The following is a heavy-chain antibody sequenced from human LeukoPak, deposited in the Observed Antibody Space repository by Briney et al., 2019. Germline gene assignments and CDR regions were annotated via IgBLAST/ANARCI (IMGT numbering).Heavy chain of an antibody. CDR3: APTYSYTGGGYDY. CDR2: VSYWAHT. V-gene: IGHV4-39*01. J-gene: IGHJ4*02. Sequence: PETLSLTCTVSVGSISGSNSHSGSTRQPPGEWLEWTGRVSYWAHTYDNPSLESRVTISVDTFKNQCSLKVSSANAAVTALYYRAPTYSYTGGGYDYWGQGTLVTVSS. D-gene: IGHD5-18*01. CDR1: VGSISGSNSH.